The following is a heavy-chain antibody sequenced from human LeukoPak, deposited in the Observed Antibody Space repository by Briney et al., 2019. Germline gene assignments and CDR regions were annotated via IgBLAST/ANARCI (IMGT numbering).Heavy chain of an antibody. J-gene: IGHJ4*02. V-gene: IGHV4-39*07. CDR3: ARANRVSLYYFDY. D-gene: IGHD5/OR15-5a*01. Sequence: SETLSLTCAVSGVSISGSYYYWGWIRQPPGKGLEWIGNIYYSGSTYYNASLQSRVTISIDTSKNQFSLKLSSVTAADTAVYYCARANRVSLYYFDYWGQGTLVTVSS. CDR1: GVSISGSYYY. CDR2: IYYSGST.